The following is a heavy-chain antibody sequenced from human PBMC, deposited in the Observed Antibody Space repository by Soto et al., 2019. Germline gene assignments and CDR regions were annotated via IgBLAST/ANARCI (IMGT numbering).Heavy chain of an antibody. J-gene: IGHJ6*02. CDR1: GFTFSSNG. CDR2: IWSDGSNK. Sequence: QVQLVESGGGVVQPGRSLRLSCAASGFTFSSNGMHWVRQAPGKGLEWVASIWSDGSNKYSADSVKGRFTISRDNSKNTLYLQMESLRAEDTAVYYCARDGSNKPGFYYGMEAWGQGTTVSVSS. V-gene: IGHV3-33*01. D-gene: IGHD4-4*01. CDR3: ARDGSNKPGFYYGMEA.